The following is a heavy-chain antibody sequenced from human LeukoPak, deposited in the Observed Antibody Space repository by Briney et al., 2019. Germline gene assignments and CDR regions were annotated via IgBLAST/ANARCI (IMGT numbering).Heavy chain of an antibody. V-gene: IGHV1-2*02. CDR1: GYTFTGYY. CDR2: INPNSGGT. Sequence: ASVKVSCKASGYTFTGYYMHWVRQAPGQGLEWMGWINPNSGGTKFAQKFQGRVTITRNTSISTAYMELSSLRSEDTAVYYCARTGYSSSWYTPLYYYYYYMDVWGKGTTVTVSS. CDR3: ARTGYSSSWYTPLYYYYYYMDV. D-gene: IGHD6-13*01. J-gene: IGHJ6*03.